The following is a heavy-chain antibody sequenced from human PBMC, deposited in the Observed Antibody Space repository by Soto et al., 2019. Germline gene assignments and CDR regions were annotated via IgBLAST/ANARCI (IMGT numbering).Heavy chain of an antibody. J-gene: IGHJ5*02. CDR2: ISSDSAYI. D-gene: IGHD1-26*01. V-gene: IGHV3-21*06. CDR3: TRDQGGSYDSWFDP. Sequence: EVQLVESGGGLVKPGGSLRLSCSFTFNSYSLNWVRQAPGKGLEWVSSISSDSAYIKYADSVKGRFTISRDNANNFLXXXXXXXXXDDTALYYCTRDQGGSYDSWFDPWGQGTLVTVSS. CDR1: TFNSYS.